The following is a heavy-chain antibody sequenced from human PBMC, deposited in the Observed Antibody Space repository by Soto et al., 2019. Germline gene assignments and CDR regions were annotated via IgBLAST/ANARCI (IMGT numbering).Heavy chain of an antibody. D-gene: IGHD2-2*02. CDR3: ARAYQLLNLDYYYGMDV. J-gene: IGHJ6*02. V-gene: IGHV3-21*01. Sequence: LSCAASGFTFSSYSMNWVRQAPGKGLEWVSAISSSSSYIYYADSLKGRFTISRDNAKNSLYLQMNSLRAEDTAVYYCARAYQLLNLDYYYGMDVWGQGTTVTVSS. CDR2: ISSSSSYI. CDR1: GFTFSSYS.